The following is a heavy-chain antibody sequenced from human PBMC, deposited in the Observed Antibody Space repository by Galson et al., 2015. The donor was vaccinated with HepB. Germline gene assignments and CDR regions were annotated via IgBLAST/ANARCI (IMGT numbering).Heavy chain of an antibody. J-gene: IGHJ4*02. CDR2: ISSSSSTI. V-gene: IGHV3-48*01. D-gene: IGHD6-6*01. Sequence: SLRLSCAASGFTFSSYSMNWVRQAPGKGLEWVSYISSSSSTIYYADSVKGRFTISRDNAKNSLYLQMNSLRAEDTAVYYCARFEQLVPFDYWGQGTLVTVSS. CDR3: ARFEQLVPFDY. CDR1: GFTFSSYS.